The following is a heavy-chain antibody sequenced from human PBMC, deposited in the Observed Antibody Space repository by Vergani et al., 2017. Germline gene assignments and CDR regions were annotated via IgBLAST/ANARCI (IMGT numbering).Heavy chain of an antibody. CDR3: ARGGYYDSSGFPYYYYGMDV. D-gene: IGHD3-22*01. CDR2: ISSNGGST. J-gene: IGHJ6*02. Sequence: EVQLVESGGGLVQPGRSLRLSCAASGFTFSSYAMHWVRQAPGKGLEYVSAISSNGGSTYYADSVKGRFTISRDNSKNTLYLQMGSLRAEDMAVYYCARGGYYDSSGFPYYYYGMDVWGQGTTVTVSS. CDR1: GFTFSSYA. V-gene: IGHV3-64*07.